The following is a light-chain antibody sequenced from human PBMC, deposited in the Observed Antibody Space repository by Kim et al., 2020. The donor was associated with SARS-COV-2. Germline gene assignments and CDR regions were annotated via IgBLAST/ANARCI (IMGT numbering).Light chain of an antibody. CDR3: QQYNNWLTWT. V-gene: IGKV3-15*01. J-gene: IGKJ1*01. CDR2: GAS. CDR1: QSVSSN. Sequence: SPGERATLSCRASQSVSSNLAWYQQIPGQAPRLLIYGASARATGIPARFSGSGSGTEFTLTISSLQSEDFAVYYCQQYNNWLTWTFGQGTKVDIK.